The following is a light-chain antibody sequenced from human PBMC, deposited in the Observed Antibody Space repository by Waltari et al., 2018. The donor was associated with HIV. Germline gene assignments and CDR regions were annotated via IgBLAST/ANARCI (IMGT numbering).Light chain of an antibody. CDR1: SSNLGRNS. J-gene: IGLJ3*02. CDR2: RKS. Sequence: QSVLTQPPSASGTPGQRVTISCSGSSSNLGRNSVFWYQQFPGPAPKVLIYRKSQRPSGGPDRFSASRSGTSASLVISGLRSEDEADYYCAAYDDNLPGWMFGGGTKLTAL. V-gene: IGLV1-47*01. CDR3: AAYDDNLPGWM.